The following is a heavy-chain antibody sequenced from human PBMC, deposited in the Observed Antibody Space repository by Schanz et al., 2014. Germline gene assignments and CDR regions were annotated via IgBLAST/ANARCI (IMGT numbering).Heavy chain of an antibody. CDR3: AKHLSQYNYYGMDV. CDR1: GFSFSSYS. J-gene: IGHJ6*02. Sequence: EVQLVESGGGLVQPGESLRLSCAVSGFSFSSYSMSWVRQAPGKGLEWIANISSGGTTIYYADSVKGRFTISRDNAKSSLYLQTNSLRADDTAVYYGAKHLSQYNYYGMDVWGQGTTVTVSS. CDR2: ISSGGTTI. V-gene: IGHV3-48*01.